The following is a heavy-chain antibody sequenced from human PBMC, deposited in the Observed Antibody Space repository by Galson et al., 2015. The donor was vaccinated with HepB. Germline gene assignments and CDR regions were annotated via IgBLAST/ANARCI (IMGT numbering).Heavy chain of an antibody. CDR3: AREQEWELSDFDY. CDR2: ISYDGSNK. D-gene: IGHD1-26*01. CDR1: GFTFSSYA. Sequence: SLRLSCAASGFTFSSYAMHWVRQAPGKGLEWVAVISYDGSNKYYADSVKGRFTISRDNSKNTLYLQMNSLRAEDTAVYYCAREQEWELSDFDYWGQGTLVTVSS. V-gene: IGHV3-30-3*01. J-gene: IGHJ4*02.